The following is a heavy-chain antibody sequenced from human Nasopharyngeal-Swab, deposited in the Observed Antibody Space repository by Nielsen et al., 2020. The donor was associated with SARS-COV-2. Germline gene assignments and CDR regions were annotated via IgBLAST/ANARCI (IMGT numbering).Heavy chain of an antibody. V-gene: IGHV3-30-3*01. CDR1: GFTFSSYA. CDR3: ARDQGGLLDP. CDR2: ISYDGSNK. Sequence: GESLKISCAASGFTFSSYAMHWVRQAPGKGLERVAVISYDGSNKYYADSVKGRFTISRDNSKNTLYLQMNSPRAKDTAVYYCARDQGGLLDPWGQGTLVTVSS. J-gene: IGHJ5*02. D-gene: IGHD3-16*01.